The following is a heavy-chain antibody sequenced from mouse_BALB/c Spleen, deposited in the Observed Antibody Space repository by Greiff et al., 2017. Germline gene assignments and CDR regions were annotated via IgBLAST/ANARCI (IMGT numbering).Heavy chain of an antibody. D-gene: IGHD2-2*01. CDR1: GFTFTDYY. Sequence: DVMLVESGGGLVQPGGSLRLSCATSGFTFTDYYMSWVRQPPGKALEWLGFIRNKANGYTTEYSASVKGRFTISRDNSQSILYLQMNTLRAEDSATYYCARDLYYGYDGGFAYWGQGTLVTVSA. V-gene: IGHV7-3*02. CDR3: ARDLYYGYDGGFAY. J-gene: IGHJ3*01. CDR2: IRNKANGYTT.